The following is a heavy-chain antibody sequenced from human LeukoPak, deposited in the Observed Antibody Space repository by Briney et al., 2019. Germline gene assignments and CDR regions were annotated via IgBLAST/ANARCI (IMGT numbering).Heavy chain of an antibody. CDR2: ISAYNGNT. Sequence: GASVKVSCKASGGTFSSYAISWVRQAPGQGLEWMGWISAYNGNTNYAQKLQGRVTMTTDTSTSTAYMELRSLRSDDTAVYYCAKGLYHYYGSGSYTLDYWGQGTLVTVSS. D-gene: IGHD3-10*01. CDR3: AKGLYHYYGSGSYTLDY. V-gene: IGHV1-18*01. CDR1: GGTFSSYA. J-gene: IGHJ4*02.